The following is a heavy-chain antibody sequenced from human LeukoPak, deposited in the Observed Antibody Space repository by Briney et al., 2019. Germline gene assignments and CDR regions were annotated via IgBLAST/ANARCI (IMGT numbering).Heavy chain of an antibody. CDR3: ARGHSYDSGAYSSANDY. D-gene: IGHD3-22*01. CDR2: INTNTGNP. J-gene: IGHJ4*02. CDR1: GYTFTSYA. Sequence: ASVKVSCKASGYTFTSYAVNLVRQAPGQGLEWMGWINTNTGNPAYAQGFTGRFVFSLDTSVSTAYLQISSLKAEDTAVYYCARGHSYDSGAYSSANDYWGQGTLVTVSS. V-gene: IGHV7-4-1*02.